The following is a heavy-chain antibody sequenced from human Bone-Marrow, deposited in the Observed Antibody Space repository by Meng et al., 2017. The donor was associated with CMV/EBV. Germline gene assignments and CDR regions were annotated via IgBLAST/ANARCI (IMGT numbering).Heavy chain of an antibody. D-gene: IGHD3-22*01. CDR1: GFTVSSYG. CDR3: AKDRGDYDSSGPTLDY. CDR2: IRYDGSNK. J-gene: IGHJ4*02. V-gene: IGHV3-30*02. Sequence: GFTVSSYGMHWVRQAPGKGLEWVAFIRYDGSNKYYADSVKGRFTISRDNSKNTLYLQMNSLRAEDTAVYYCAKDRGDYDSSGPTLDYWGQGTLVTVSS.